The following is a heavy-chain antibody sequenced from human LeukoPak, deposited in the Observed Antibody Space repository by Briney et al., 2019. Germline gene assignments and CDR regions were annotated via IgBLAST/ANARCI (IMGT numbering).Heavy chain of an antibody. Sequence: PGGSLRLSCAASGFTFDDYGMSWVRQAPGKGLEWVSGINWNGGSTGYADSVKGRFTISRDNAKSSPYLQMNSLRAEDTAFYYCARGRTYDPNYYFDYWGQGTLVTVSS. J-gene: IGHJ4*02. CDR1: GFTFDDYG. CDR2: INWNGGST. CDR3: ARGRTYDPNYYFDY. V-gene: IGHV3-20*04. D-gene: IGHD4/OR15-4a*01.